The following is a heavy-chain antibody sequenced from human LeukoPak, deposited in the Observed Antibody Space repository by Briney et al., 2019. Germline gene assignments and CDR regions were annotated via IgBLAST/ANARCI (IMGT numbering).Heavy chain of an antibody. J-gene: IGHJ4*02. D-gene: IGHD6-19*01. CDR1: GDSISSSSSYY. V-gene: IGHV4-61*02. CDR2: THTSGNT. Sequence: KSSQTLSLTCTVSGDSISSSSSYYWSWIRQPAGKGLEWIGRTHTSGNTNYNPSLKSRVTISADTSKNQFSLKLSSVTAADTAVYYCARSSGWYHKLDYWGQGTLVTVSS. CDR3: ARSSGWYHKLDY.